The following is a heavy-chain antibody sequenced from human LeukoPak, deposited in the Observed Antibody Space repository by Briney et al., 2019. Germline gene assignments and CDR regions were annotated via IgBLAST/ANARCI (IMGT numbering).Heavy chain of an antibody. V-gene: IGHV1-46*01. CDR3: ARDWGYCSGGSCYRGALDI. CDR2: INPSDGST. CDR1: GYTFTNYY. Sequence: GASVKVSCKASGYTFTNYYLHWVRQAPGQGLEWMGIINPSDGSTSYAQKFQGRVTMTRDMSTSTVYMELSSLRSEDTAVYYCARDWGYCSGGSCYRGALDIWGQGTMVTVSS. J-gene: IGHJ3*02. D-gene: IGHD2-15*01.